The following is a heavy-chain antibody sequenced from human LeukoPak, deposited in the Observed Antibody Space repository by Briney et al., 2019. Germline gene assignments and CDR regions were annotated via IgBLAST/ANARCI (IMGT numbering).Heavy chain of an antibody. D-gene: IGHD3-16*01. J-gene: IGHJ4*02. CDR1: GGSISSSTYY. CDR2: ISYSGNI. V-gene: IGHV4-39*01. Sequence: PSETLSLTCTVSGGSISSSTYYWGWIRQPPGKGLERIGSISYSGNIYYNPSLKSRVTISVDTSKNQFSLKLSSVTAADTAVYYCVRQRRLELPDYWGQGTLVTVSS. CDR3: VRQRRLELPDY.